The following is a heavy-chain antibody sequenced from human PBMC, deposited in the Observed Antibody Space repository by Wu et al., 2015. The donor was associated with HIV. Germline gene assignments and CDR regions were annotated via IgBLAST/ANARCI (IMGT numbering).Heavy chain of an antibody. D-gene: IGHD6-19*01. CDR1: GYSFSKYG. CDR2: ISAYNGNT. V-gene: IGHV1-18*01. J-gene: IGHJ3*02. CDR3: VFSSGWNSRGVFDI. Sequence: QAQLMQSGPEAKRPGASVKVSCKASGYSFSKYGFTWVRQAPGQGLEWMGWISAYNGNTDSTESLQGRVTMTTDTSTRTGYMELRSLRSGDTAMYYCVFSSGWNSRGVFDIWGQGTMVTVSS.